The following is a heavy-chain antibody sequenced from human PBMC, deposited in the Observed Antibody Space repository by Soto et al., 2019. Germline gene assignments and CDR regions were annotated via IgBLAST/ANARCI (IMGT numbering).Heavy chain of an antibody. J-gene: IGHJ4*02. D-gene: IGHD3-3*01. CDR2: IFYDGRT. CDR1: GYSISSGGYY. Sequence: QVQLQETGPGLVKPSQTLSLTCTVSGYSISSGGYYWSWIRQFPGRGLEGIGYIFYDGRTGYNPSLKSRISISVDSSKNQFSLRLSSVTAADTAVYFCAREERSGYYGADYWGQGTLVTVSS. CDR3: AREERSGYYGADY. V-gene: IGHV4-31*03.